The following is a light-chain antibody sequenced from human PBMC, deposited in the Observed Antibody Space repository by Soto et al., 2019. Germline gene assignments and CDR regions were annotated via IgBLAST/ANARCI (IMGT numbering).Light chain of an antibody. Sequence: QSALTQPPSAPGSPGQSVTISCTGTSSDVGGYNYVSWYQQHPGKAPKLMIYEVSKRPPGVPDRFSGSKSGNTASLPVSGLQAEDEADYYCSSYAGSNNLVFGGGTELAVL. J-gene: IGLJ2*01. CDR2: EVS. CDR1: SSDVGGYNY. CDR3: SSYAGSNNLV. V-gene: IGLV2-8*01.